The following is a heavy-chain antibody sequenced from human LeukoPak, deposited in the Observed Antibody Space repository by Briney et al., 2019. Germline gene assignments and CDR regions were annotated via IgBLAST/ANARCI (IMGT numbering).Heavy chain of an antibody. CDR3: ARVRYSSSWYYDY. D-gene: IGHD6-13*01. V-gene: IGHV3-20*04. CDR2: IDWNGGNT. J-gene: IGHJ4*02. CDR1: GFILDDYG. Sequence: GGSLRLSCAASGFILDDYGMSLVRQVPGKGLEWVSGIDWNGGNTDYADSVKGRFTISRDNAKNSLHLQMNSLRAEDTAFYYCARVRYSSSWYYDYWGQGTLVTVSS.